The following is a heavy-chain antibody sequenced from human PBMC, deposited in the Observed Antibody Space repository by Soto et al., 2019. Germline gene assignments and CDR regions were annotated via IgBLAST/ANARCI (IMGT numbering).Heavy chain of an antibody. D-gene: IGHD5-18*01. Sequence: SETLSLTCAVYGGSFSGYYWSWIRQPQGKGPEWIGEMNHSGSTNYNPSLKSRVTISVDTSKNQSSLKLSSVTAADTAVYYCARGTARGYYNWFDPWGQGTLVTVSS. V-gene: IGHV4-34*01. J-gene: IGHJ5*02. CDR2: MNHSGST. CDR1: GGSFSGYY. CDR3: ARGTARGYYNWFDP.